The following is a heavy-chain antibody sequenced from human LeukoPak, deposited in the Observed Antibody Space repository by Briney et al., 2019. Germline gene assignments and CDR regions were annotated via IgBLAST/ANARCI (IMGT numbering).Heavy chain of an antibody. CDR3: AKDVGWLQLGACDY. J-gene: IGHJ4*02. Sequence: AGGSLRLSCAASGFTFGDYAMHWVRQAPGKGLEWVSGISWNSGSIGYADSVKGRFTISRDNAKNSLYLQMNSLRAEDMALYYCAKDVGWLQLGACDYWGQGTLVTVSS. V-gene: IGHV3-9*03. CDR2: ISWNSGSI. CDR1: GFTFGDYA. D-gene: IGHD5-24*01.